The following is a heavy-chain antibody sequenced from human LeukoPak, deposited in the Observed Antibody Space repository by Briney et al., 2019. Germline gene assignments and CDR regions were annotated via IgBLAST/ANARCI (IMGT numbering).Heavy chain of an antibody. CDR2: ITPILGIA. J-gene: IGHJ4*02. Sequence: SVKVSCKASGGTFSSYAISWVRQAPGQGLEWMGRITPILGIANYAQKFQGRVTITADKSTSTAYMELSSLRSEDTAAYYCARQKEMAKSHKNFDYWGQGTLVTVSS. D-gene: IGHD5-24*01. CDR1: GGTFSSYA. CDR3: ARQKEMAKSHKNFDY. V-gene: IGHV1-69*04.